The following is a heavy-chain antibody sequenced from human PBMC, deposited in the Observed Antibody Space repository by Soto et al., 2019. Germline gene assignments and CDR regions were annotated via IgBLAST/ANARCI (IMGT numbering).Heavy chain of an antibody. CDR3: ARGLILWFGELSRRGGYYYCMDV. Sequence: QVQLQQWGAGLLKPSETLALTCAVYGGSFSGYQWSWIRQTPGKGLEWIGEINDSGNINYNPSLKSRVTILIDTPKKQISLKLSSVTAADTAVYYCARGLILWFGELSRRGGYYYCMDVRGKGTTVTVSS. CDR2: INDSGNI. V-gene: IGHV4-34*01. D-gene: IGHD3-10*01. CDR1: GGSFSGYQ. J-gene: IGHJ6*03.